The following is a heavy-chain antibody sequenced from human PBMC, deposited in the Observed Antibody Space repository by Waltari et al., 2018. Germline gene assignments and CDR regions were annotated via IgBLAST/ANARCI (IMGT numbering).Heavy chain of an antibody. J-gene: IGHJ5*02. CDR1: GDTVSELS. D-gene: IGHD4-17*01. CDR3: TIYRDGDYVSLGFDP. CDR2: LDPENGEI. V-gene: IGHV1-24*01. Sequence: QVQLLQSGAEVKKPGASVKVSCKVSGDTVSELSIHWVRQAPGKGLGWMGGLDPENGEITSAQKFQGRLTLTEDTSTDTAYMELSSLRSEDTAVYYCTIYRDGDYVSLGFDPWGQGTLVTVSS.